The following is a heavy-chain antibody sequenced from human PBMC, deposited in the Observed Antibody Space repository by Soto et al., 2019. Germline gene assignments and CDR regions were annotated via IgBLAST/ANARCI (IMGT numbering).Heavy chain of an antibody. CDR3: AKDVAWIRGPPPNWLDP. D-gene: IGHD1-1*01. CDR1: GFTFSSYS. Sequence: PGGSLRLSCAASGFTFSSYSMNWIRQAPGKGLEWVSYISSSSSTIYYADSVKGRFTISRDNAKNSLYLQMNSLRAEDTAVYYCAKDVAWIRGPPPNWLDPWGQGTLVTVSS. V-gene: IGHV3-48*01. CDR2: ISSSSSTI. J-gene: IGHJ5*02.